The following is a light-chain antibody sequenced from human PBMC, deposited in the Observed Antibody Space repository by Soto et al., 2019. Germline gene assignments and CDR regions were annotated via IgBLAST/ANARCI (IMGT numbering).Light chain of an antibody. J-gene: IGKJ2*01. Sequence: EVVLTQSPGTLSLSPGERATLSCRASQSVSNNYFAWYQQKPGQAPRLLIFGSSYRATGIPDRFSGSGSGTDFTLTISRLESEDFAVYYCQQYGSSPPYTFGQGTKLEIK. CDR2: GSS. CDR3: QQYGSSPPYT. V-gene: IGKV3-20*01. CDR1: QSVSNNY.